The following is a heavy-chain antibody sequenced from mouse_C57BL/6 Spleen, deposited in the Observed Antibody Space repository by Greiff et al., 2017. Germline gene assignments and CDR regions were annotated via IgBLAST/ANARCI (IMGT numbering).Heavy chain of an antibody. D-gene: IGHD1-1*01. CDR3: ARRVVAYLYAMDY. J-gene: IGHJ4*01. Sequence: VQLQQSGPELVKPGASVKIPCKASGYTFTNYNMDWVKQSHGKSLEWIGDINPNNGGTIYNQKFKGKATLNVDKSSSTAYIELRSLTSEDTAVYYCARRVVAYLYAMDYWGQGTSVTVSS. V-gene: IGHV1-18*01. CDR1: GYTFTNYN. CDR2: INPNNGGT.